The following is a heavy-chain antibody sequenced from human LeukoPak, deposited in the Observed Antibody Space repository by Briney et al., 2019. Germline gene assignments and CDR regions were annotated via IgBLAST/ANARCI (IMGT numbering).Heavy chain of an antibody. J-gene: IGHJ4*02. D-gene: IGHD5-12*01. CDR2: INQDGGKE. Sequence: GGSLRLSCTASGLIFSNYWMTWVRQAPGKGLEWVAQINQDGGKEYYIDSVKARFSISRDNARNSLSLQMNSLRAEDTAVYYCVRDGGVSGYDLLDYWGQGTLVTVSS. CDR3: VRDGGVSGYDLLDY. CDR1: GLIFSNYW. V-gene: IGHV3-7*01.